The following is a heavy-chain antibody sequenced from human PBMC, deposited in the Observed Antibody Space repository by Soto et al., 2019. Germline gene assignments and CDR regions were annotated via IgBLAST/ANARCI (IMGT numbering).Heavy chain of an antibody. V-gene: IGHV4-59*01. CDR3: ARAGAGDYVSPDAFDI. D-gene: IGHD4-17*01. CDR2: IYYSGST. J-gene: IGHJ3*02. Sequence: QVQLQESGPGLVKPSETLSLTCTVSGGSISSYYWSWIRQPPGKGLEWIGYIYYSGSTNYNPSLKSRVTISVDTSKSQFSLKLSSVTAADTAVYYCARAGAGDYVSPDAFDIWGQGTMVTVSS. CDR1: GGSISSYY.